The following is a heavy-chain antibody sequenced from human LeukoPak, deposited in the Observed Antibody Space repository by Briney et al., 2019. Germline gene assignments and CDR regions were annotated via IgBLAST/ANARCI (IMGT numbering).Heavy chain of an antibody. J-gene: IGHJ1*01. CDR2: INAGNGNT. Sequence: ASVKVSCKASGYTFTSYAMHWVRQAPGQRLEWMGWINAGNGNTKYSQKFQGRVTITRDTSASTAYMELSSLRSEDTAVYYCATSDIVVVPAAPPYFQHWGQGTLVTVSP. CDR1: GYTFTSYA. V-gene: IGHV1-3*01. CDR3: ATSDIVVVPAAPPYFQH. D-gene: IGHD2-2*01.